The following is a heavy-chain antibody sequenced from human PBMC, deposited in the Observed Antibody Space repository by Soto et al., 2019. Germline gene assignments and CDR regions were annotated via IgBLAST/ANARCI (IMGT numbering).Heavy chain of an antibody. CDR2: ISAYNGNT. D-gene: IGHD3-22*01. Sequence: ASVKVSCKASVYTFTSYGISWVRQAPGQGLAWMGWISAYNGNTNYAQKLQGRVTMTTDTSTSTAYMELRSLRSDDTAVYYCAREPSQYYYDSSGPNWFDPWGQGTLVTVSS. V-gene: IGHV1-18*04. CDR1: VYTFTSYG. J-gene: IGHJ5*02. CDR3: AREPSQYYYDSSGPNWFDP.